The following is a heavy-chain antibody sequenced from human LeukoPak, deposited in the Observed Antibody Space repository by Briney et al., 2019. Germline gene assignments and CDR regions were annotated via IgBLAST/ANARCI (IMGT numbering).Heavy chain of an antibody. V-gene: IGHV4-59*01. CDR2: IYYSGST. J-gene: IGHJ4*02. CDR3: ARGLWFGELPELDY. CDR1: GGSISSYY. Sequence: SETLSLTCTVSGGSISSYYWSWIRQPPGKGLEWIGYIYYSGSTNYNPSLKSRVTISVDTSTNQFSLKLSSVTAADTAVYYCARGLWFGELPELDYWGQGTLVTVTS. D-gene: IGHD3-10*01.